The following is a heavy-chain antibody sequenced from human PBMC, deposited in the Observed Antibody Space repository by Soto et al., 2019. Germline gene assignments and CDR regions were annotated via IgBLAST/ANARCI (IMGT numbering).Heavy chain of an antibody. Sequence: PSETLSLTCSVSGGSVRGGNHFWNWIRQPPGRGLEWLGYMYYTGVTNYNPSLKSRVSMSVDTSKNQFSLKLTSLTAADTAVYYCARGGEPLGYYGLDVWGQGTTVTVSS. J-gene: IGHJ6*02. CDR3: ARGGEPLGYYGLDV. CDR2: MYYTGVT. CDR1: GGSVRGGNHF. V-gene: IGHV4-61*01. D-gene: IGHD3-10*01.